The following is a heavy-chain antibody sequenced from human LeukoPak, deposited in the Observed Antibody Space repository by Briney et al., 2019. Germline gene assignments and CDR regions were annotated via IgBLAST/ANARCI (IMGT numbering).Heavy chain of an antibody. Sequence: SETLSVTCTVSGGSISNYYLNWIRQPPGKGLEWIGYIYYSGSTNYNPALKSRVTISGDTSKNEFSLKLTSVTAADTAVYYCARAPPIYHYYYGMDVWGQGTTVTVSS. CDR1: GGSISNYY. CDR2: IYYSGST. J-gene: IGHJ6*02. CDR3: ARAPPIYHYYYGMDV. V-gene: IGHV4-59*01.